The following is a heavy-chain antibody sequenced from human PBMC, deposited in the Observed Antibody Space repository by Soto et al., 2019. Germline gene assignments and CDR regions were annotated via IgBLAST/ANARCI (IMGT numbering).Heavy chain of an antibody. CDR2: ISYDASTK. Sequence: QVQLVESGGGVVQPGRSLRLSCAASGVTFNSYAMHWVRQAPGKGLEWVAVISYDASTKYYADSVKGRFTISRDNSKNTLYLQMNSLRAEDTAVYYCATNSYGYVSTYYFDYWGQGTLVTVSS. J-gene: IGHJ4*02. CDR3: ATNSYGYVSTYYFDY. D-gene: IGHD5-18*01. V-gene: IGHV3-30*03. CDR1: GVTFNSYA.